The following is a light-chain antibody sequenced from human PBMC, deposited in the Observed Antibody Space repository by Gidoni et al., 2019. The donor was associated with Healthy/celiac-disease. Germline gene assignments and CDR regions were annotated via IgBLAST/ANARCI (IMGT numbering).Light chain of an antibody. CDR1: QSVSSN. CDR3: QQYNTWPPWT. J-gene: IGKJ1*01. Sequence: EIVLTQSPATLSVSPGASATLSCRASQSVSSNLAWYQQKPGQAPRLLIYGASTRATGIRARFSGSGSGTEFTLTISSLQSEDFAVYDCQQYNTWPPWTFGQGTKVEIK. V-gene: IGKV3-15*01. CDR2: GAS.